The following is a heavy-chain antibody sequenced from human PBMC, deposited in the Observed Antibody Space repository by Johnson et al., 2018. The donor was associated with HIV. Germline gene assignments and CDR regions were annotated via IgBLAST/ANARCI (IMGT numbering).Heavy chain of an antibody. CDR1: GFTVSSNY. V-gene: IGHV3-66*02. Sequence: VQLVESGGGVVQPGRSLRLSCAASGFTVSSNYMSWVRQAPGKGLEWVSVIYSGGSTYYADSVKGRFTISRDNSKNTLYRQMTSLRAEDTAVYYCARDRGSRKAHAFDIWGQGTMVTVSS. CDR3: ARDRGSRKAHAFDI. J-gene: IGHJ3*02. CDR2: IYSGGST. D-gene: IGHD1-26*01.